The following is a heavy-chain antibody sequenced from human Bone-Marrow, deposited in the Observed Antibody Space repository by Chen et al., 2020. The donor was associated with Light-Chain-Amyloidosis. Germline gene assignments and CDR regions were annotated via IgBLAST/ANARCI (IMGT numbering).Heavy chain of an antibody. CDR3: AKDPKQQLTSWFDP. J-gene: IGHJ5*02. V-gene: IGHV3-23*04. D-gene: IGHD6-13*01. CDR1: GFSFSIYA. CDR2: ISGSGGST. Sequence: EVQLVESGGGLVQPGGCLRLSCAASGFSFSIYAMSWVRQAPGKGLEWVSAISGSGGSTYYADSVKGRFTISRDNSKNTLYLQMNSLRAEDTAVYYCAKDPKQQLTSWFDPWGQGTLVTVSS.